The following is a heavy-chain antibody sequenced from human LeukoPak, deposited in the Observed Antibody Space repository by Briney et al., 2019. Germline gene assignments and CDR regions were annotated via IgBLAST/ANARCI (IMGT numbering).Heavy chain of an antibody. CDR2: IYSSGST. J-gene: IGHJ3*02. D-gene: IGHD3-22*01. V-gene: IGHV4-59*01. CDR1: GGPISSYH. CDR3: ARARNYYDSSGFYYEGDAFDI. Sequence: SETLSLTCTVSGGPISSYHWSWIRQPPGKGLECIGYIYSSGSTNYNPSLKSRVTISVDTSKNQFSLKLSSVTAADTAVYYCARARNYYDSSGFYYEGDAFDIWGQRTMVTVSS.